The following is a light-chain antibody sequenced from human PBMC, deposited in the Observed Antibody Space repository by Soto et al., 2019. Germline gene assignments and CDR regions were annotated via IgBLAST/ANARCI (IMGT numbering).Light chain of an antibody. V-gene: IGLV2-8*01. J-gene: IGLJ2*01. CDR3: SSYAGSNLV. CDR1: SSDVGGYNY. CDR2: EVS. Sequence: QSALTQPPSASGSPGQSVTISCTGTSSDVGGYNYVSWYQQQPGKAPKLMIYEVSKRPSGVPDRFSGSKSGNTASLSVSGLQAEDEADYYCSSYAGSNLVFGGGTQLTVL.